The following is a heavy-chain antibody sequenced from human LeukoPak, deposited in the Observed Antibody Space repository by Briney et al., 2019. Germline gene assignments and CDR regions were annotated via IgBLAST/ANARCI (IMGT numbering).Heavy chain of an antibody. CDR2: ISGSGRST. V-gene: IGHV3-23*01. D-gene: IGHD3-16*02. CDR1: GCTFSSYA. Sequence: GGSLRLSCAASGCTFSSYAXXXXRQAPGKGLXXVSGISGSGRSTHSAXSVKXXFTIXRDNSKNMLYLQMNSLRAEDTALYYSAKALDGYNGMDVWGQGTTVIVSS. CDR3: AKALDGYNGMDV. J-gene: IGHJ6*02.